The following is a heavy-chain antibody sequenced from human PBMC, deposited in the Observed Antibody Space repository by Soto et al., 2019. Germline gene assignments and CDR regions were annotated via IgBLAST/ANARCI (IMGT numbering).Heavy chain of an antibody. J-gene: IGHJ4*02. Sequence: GGSLRLSCAASGLTFSNYKIHWVRQAPGKGLEWVSSISSSSSYIYYADSVRGRFTVSRDNAKNSLYLQMNSLRAEDTAVYYCARYVDYALDFWGQGTLVTVSS. CDR3: ARYVDYALDF. V-gene: IGHV3-21*01. D-gene: IGHD3-9*01. CDR2: ISSSSSYI. CDR1: GLTFSNYK.